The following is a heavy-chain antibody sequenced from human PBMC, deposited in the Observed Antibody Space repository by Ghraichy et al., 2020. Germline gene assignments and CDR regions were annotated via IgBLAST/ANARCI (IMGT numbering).Heavy chain of an antibody. CDR3: ARVLVPPGSRYFDL. CDR2: INHSGST. D-gene: IGHD2-2*01. CDR1: GGSFSDYY. J-gene: IGHJ2*01. V-gene: IGHV4-34*01. Sequence: SETLSLTCAVYGGSFSDYYWSWIRQPPGKGLEWIGEINHSGSTNYNPSLKSRVTISVDTSKNQFSLKLGSVTAADTAVYYCARVLVPPGSRYFDLWCRSTLVTVSS.